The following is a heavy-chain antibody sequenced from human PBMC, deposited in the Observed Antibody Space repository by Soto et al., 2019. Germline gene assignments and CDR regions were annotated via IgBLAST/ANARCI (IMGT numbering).Heavy chain of an antibody. D-gene: IGHD2-2*01. CDR3: ARDLYTSSLPTYYYFYYGMDV. J-gene: IGHJ6*02. Sequence: QVQLVESGGGLVKPGGSLRLSCAASGFTFSDYYMNWIRQAPGKGLEWVSYISSSSSDTNYADSVKGRFTISRDNAKNTVYLQMNSLRAEDTAVYYCARDLYTSSLPTYYYFYYGMDVWGQGTTVTGSS. CDR1: GFTFSDYY. CDR2: ISSSSSDT. V-gene: IGHV3-11*06.